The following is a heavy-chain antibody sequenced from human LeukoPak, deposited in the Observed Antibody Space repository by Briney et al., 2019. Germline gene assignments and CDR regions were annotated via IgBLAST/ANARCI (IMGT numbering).Heavy chain of an antibody. Sequence: ASVKVSCKASGYTFTDYGITWVRQAPGQGLEWMGWISARNGNTKYSQRLQGRVTMTTDTSTSTAYMELRSLTSDDTAAYYCVRDHALWSNCFDYWGQGTLVTVSS. CDR1: GYTFTDYG. V-gene: IGHV1-18*01. CDR3: VRDHALWSNCFDY. CDR2: ISARNGNT. D-gene: IGHD2/OR15-2a*01. J-gene: IGHJ4*02.